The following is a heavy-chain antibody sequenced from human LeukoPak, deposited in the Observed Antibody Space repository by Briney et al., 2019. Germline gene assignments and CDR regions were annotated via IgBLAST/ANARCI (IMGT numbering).Heavy chain of an antibody. CDR3: ARELIFGVVIIGGSNWFDP. Sequence: QTGGSLRLSCAASGFTFSSYWMSWVRQAPGKGLEWVANIKQDGSAKYYVDSVKGRFTISRDNAKNSLYLQMNSLRAEDTAVYYCARELIFGVVIIGGSNWFDPWGQGTLVTVSS. CDR1: GFTFSSYW. J-gene: IGHJ5*02. V-gene: IGHV3-7*01. D-gene: IGHD3-3*01. CDR2: IKQDGSAK.